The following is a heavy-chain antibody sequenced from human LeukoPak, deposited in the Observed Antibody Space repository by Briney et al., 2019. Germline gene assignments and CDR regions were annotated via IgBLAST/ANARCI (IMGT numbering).Heavy chain of an antibody. J-gene: IGHJ4*02. V-gene: IGHV1-18*01. Sequence: ASVKVSCKTSGYTFTSYGISWVRQAPGQGLEWMGWISAYNGNTNYAQKLQGRVTMTTDTSTSTAYMELRSLRSDDTAVYYCARDGAAGPADGTFDYWGQGTLVTVSS. CDR1: GYTFTSYG. CDR2: ISAYNGNT. D-gene: IGHD6-13*01. CDR3: ARDGAAGPADGTFDY.